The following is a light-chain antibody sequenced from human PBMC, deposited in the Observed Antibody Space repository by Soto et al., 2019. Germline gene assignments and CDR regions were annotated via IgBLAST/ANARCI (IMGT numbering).Light chain of an antibody. Sequence: DTVLTQSPATLSLSPGETATLSCRASQRVDIYVAWYQQKPGQAPRLLIWDASNRATGIPARFSGSGSGTDFTLTISSLDSEDFAVYYCQQRKYWPPLTFGQGTRLEI. CDR3: QQRKYWPPLT. CDR1: QRVDIY. CDR2: DAS. J-gene: IGKJ5*01. V-gene: IGKV3-11*01.